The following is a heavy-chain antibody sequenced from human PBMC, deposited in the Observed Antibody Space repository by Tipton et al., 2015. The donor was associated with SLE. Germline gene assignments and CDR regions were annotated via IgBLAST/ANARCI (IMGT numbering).Heavy chain of an antibody. V-gene: IGHV3-21*03. CDR3: ARDLYASGHAIFDP. J-gene: IGHJ5*02. Sequence: SLRLSCAASGLTFSSHSMNWVRQAPGKGLEWVSSISPSGTSIHYADSVRGRFTISRDDAENSLYLQMDNLRAEDTAVYYCARDLYASGHAIFDPWGQGTLVTVSS. D-gene: IGHD3-10*01. CDR2: ISPSGTSI. CDR1: GLTFSSHS.